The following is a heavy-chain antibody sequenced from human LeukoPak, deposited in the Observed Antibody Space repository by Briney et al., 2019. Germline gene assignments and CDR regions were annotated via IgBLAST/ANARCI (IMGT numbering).Heavy chain of an antibody. J-gene: IGHJ5*02. V-gene: IGHV3-30-3*01. CDR2: ISYDGSNK. Sequence: PGGSLRLSCAASGFTFSSYAMHWVRQAPGKGLEWVAVISYDGSNKYYADSVKGRFTISRDNSKNTLYLQMNSLRAEDTAVYYCARDPSYDSSGYPNWFDPWGQGTLVTVSS. D-gene: IGHD3-22*01. CDR3: ARDPSYDSSGYPNWFDP. CDR1: GFTFSSYA.